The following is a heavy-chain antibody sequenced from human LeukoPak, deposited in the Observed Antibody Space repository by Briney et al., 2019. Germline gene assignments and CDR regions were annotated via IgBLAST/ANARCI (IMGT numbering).Heavy chain of an antibody. Sequence: PGGSLRLSCAASGFTFSSFALYWVRQSPGKGLEWVAAISYDGNIKYYADSVKGRFSISRDNSKNTLYMQMNSLRAEDTAVYYCARGTGASLIAVAAHWGQGTLVTVSS. CDR1: GFTFSSFA. CDR2: ISYDGNIK. D-gene: IGHD6-19*01. V-gene: IGHV3-30-3*01. CDR3: ARGTGASLIAVAAH. J-gene: IGHJ4*02.